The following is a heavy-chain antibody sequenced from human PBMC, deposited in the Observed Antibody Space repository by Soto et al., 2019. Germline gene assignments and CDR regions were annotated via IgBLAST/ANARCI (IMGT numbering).Heavy chain of an antibody. Sequence: GSVAVPCSEEGCTVKGCGFRWVRQAPGQGLEWMGWINAYNGNTNYAQKLQGRVTITRDTSASTAYMELSSLRSEDTAVYYCARGFTGYVHYLDYWGQGPLVTVSS. V-gene: IGHV1-18*01. D-gene: IGHD3-16*01. CDR3: ARGFTGYVHYLDY. CDR1: GCTVKGCG. CDR2: INAYNGNT. J-gene: IGHJ4*02.